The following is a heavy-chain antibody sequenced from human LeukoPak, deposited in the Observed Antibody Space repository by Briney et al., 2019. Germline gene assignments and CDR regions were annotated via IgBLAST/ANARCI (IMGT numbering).Heavy chain of an antibody. D-gene: IGHD6-13*01. V-gene: IGHV3-21*01. J-gene: IGHJ3*02. CDR3: ARRDSSSWNDAFDI. Sequence: GGSLRLSCAASGFTFSSYSMNWVRQAPGRGLEWVSSISSSSSYIYYADSVKGRFTISRGNAKNSLYLQMNSLRAEDTAVYYCARRDSSSWNDAFDIWGQGTMVTVSS. CDR2: ISSSSSYI. CDR1: GFTFSSYS.